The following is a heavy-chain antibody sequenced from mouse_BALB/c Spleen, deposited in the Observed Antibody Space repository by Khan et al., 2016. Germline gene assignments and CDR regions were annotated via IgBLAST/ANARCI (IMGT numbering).Heavy chain of an antibody. CDR2: ITYSGST. V-gene: IGHV3-2*02. CDR1: GYSITSDYA. CDR3: ARDYYGSSFFDY. D-gene: IGHD1-1*01. Sequence: EVQLQESGPGLVKPSQSLSLTCSVTGYSITSDYAWNWLRQFPGSKLEWMGYITYSGSTSYNPSLKSRISITRDTSKNQFFLQLNSVTTEDTATWSCARDYYGSSFFDYWGQGTLVTVSA. J-gene: IGHJ3*01.